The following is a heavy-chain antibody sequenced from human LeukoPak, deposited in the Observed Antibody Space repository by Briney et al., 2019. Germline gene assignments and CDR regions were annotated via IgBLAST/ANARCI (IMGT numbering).Heavy chain of an antibody. Sequence: PETLSLTCTVSGGSISSYYWSWIRQPPGKGLEWIGYIYYSGSTNYNPSLKSRVTISVDTSKNQFSLKLSSVTAADTAVYYCARGPWPQLPLPDYWGQGTLVTVSS. J-gene: IGHJ4*02. CDR2: IYYSGST. CDR3: ARGPWPQLPLPDY. D-gene: IGHD2-2*01. CDR1: GGSISSYY. V-gene: IGHV4-59*01.